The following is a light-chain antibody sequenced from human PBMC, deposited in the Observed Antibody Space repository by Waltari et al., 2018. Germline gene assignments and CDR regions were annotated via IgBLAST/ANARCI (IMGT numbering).Light chain of an antibody. CDR3: SSYSGTTTFVL. CDR1: NSDIGGYKF. J-gene: IGLJ2*01. Sequence: QSGLTQPASVSGSPGQSITITCTGTNSDIGGYKFVSWYQEHPGKVPNLILFDVSERPPGVSNRFSGSKSGNTASLTISGLQAEDEAHYYCSSYSGTTTFVLFGGGTKLTVL. CDR2: DVS. V-gene: IGLV2-14*03.